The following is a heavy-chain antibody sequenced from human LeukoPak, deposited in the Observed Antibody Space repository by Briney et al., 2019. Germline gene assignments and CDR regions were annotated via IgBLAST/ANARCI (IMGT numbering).Heavy chain of an antibody. J-gene: IGHJ6*02. CDR1: GGSISNYY. CDR2: TYDRGGT. D-gene: IGHD2-2*01. V-gene: IGHV4-59*08. Sequence: SETLSLTCTISGGSISNYYWNWIRQPPGKGLQWIGYTYDRGGTSYNPSLESRVTVSMDTSNNQFSLKVTSVTAADTSVYYCARSALRAYYYYSMDVWGQGTTVTVSS. CDR3: ARSALRAYYYYSMDV.